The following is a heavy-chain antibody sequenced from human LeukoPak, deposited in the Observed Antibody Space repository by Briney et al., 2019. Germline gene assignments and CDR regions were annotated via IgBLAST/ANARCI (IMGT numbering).Heavy chain of an antibody. CDR3: AAYSSGWYSHY. CDR1: GYTFTGYY. Sequence: ASVKVSCKASGYTFTGYYMHWVRQAPGQGPEWMGWINPNSGATTYGPEFQGRVTMTRDTSISTAYMELSSLISDDTAVYYCAAYSSGWYSHYWGQGTLVTVSS. D-gene: IGHD6-19*01. V-gene: IGHV1-2*02. J-gene: IGHJ4*02. CDR2: INPNSGAT.